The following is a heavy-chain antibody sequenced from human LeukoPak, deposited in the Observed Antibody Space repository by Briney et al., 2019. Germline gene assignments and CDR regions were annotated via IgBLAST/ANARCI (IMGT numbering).Heavy chain of an antibody. V-gene: IGHV3-30*02. D-gene: IGHD6-13*01. CDR2: IRYDGSNK. J-gene: IGHJ4*02. CDR3: ARVKGLKQPLDY. CDR1: GFTFSDCG. Sequence: GGSLRLSCATSGFTFSDCGMHWVRQAPGKGLEWVAFIRYDGSNKYYADSVKGRFTISRDNSKNTLYLQMNYLTTEDTAVYYCARVKGLKQPLDYWGQGTLVTVSS.